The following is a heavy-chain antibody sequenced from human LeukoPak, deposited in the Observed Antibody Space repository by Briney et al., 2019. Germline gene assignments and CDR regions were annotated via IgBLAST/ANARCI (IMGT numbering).Heavy chain of an antibody. CDR3: ARDLRRITMIVVVTPRFDY. V-gene: IGHV1-18*01. Sequence: ASVKVSCKASGYTFTSYGISWVRQAPGQGLEWMGWISAYNGNTNYAQKLQGRVTMTTDTSTSTAYMELRSLRSDDTAVHYCARDLRRITMIVVVTPRFDYWGQGTLVTVSS. CDR1: GYTFTSYG. J-gene: IGHJ4*02. D-gene: IGHD3-22*01. CDR2: ISAYNGNT.